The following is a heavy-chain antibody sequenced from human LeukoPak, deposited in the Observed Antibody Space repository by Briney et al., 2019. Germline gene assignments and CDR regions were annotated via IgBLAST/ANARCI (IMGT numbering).Heavy chain of an antibody. Sequence: PGGSLRLSCAASGFTFSDYYMSWIRQAPGKGLEWVSYISSSGSTIYYADSVKGRFTISRDNAKNTLYLQMNSLRAEDTAVYYCAKDYIGYYDILTGYLDYWGQGTLVAVSS. D-gene: IGHD3-9*01. V-gene: IGHV3-11*01. J-gene: IGHJ4*02. CDR1: GFTFSDYY. CDR2: ISSSGSTI. CDR3: AKDYIGYYDILTGYLDY.